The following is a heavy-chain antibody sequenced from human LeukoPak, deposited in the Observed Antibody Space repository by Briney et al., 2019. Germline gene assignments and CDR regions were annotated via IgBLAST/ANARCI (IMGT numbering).Heavy chain of an antibody. D-gene: IGHD3-9*01. CDR1: GFTFSNAW. CDR2: ISGSGGST. J-gene: IGHJ3*02. CDR3: AKVYDILTYDAFDI. V-gene: IGHV3-23*01. Sequence: GGSLRLSCAASGFTFSNAWMSWVRQAPGKGLEWVSAISGSGGSTYYADSVKGRFTISRDNSKNTLYLQMNSLRAEDTAVYYCAKVYDILTYDAFDIWGQGTMVTVSS.